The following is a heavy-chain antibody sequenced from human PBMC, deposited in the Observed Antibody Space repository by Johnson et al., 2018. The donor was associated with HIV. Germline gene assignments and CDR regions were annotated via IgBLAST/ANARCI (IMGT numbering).Heavy chain of an antibody. Sequence: QVQLVESGGGVVQPGRSLRLSCAASGFTFSSYAMHWVRQAPGKGLEWVAVISYDGSNKYYADSVKGRFTISRDKSKTTLFLQMNRLRAEDTALYYCAKGLRLGELSLRVDAFDIWGQGTMVTVSS. CDR1: GFTFSSYA. V-gene: IGHV3-30-3*01. D-gene: IGHD3-16*02. CDR2: ISYDGSNK. J-gene: IGHJ3*02. CDR3: AKGLRLGELSLRVDAFDI.